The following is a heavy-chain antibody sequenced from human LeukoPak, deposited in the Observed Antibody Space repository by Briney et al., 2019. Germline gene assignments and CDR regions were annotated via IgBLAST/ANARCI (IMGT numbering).Heavy chain of an antibody. Sequence: PGGSLRLSCAASGFTFSSYAMHWVRQAPGKGLEWVAVISYDGSNKYYADSVKGRFTIPRDNSKNTLYLQMNSLRAEDTAVYYCASAPLRFGDPYFDYWGQGTLVTVSS. D-gene: IGHD3-10*01. CDR2: ISYDGSNK. CDR3: ASAPLRFGDPYFDY. CDR1: GFTFSSYA. J-gene: IGHJ4*02. V-gene: IGHV3-30-3*01.